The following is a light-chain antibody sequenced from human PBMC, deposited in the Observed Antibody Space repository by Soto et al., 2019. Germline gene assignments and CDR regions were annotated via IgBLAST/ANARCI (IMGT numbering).Light chain of an antibody. CDR2: DVS. V-gene: IGLV2-14*01. Sequence: QSALTQPASVSGSPGQSITISCTGTSSDVGGYNYVSWYPQRPGKAPKLVIYDVSNRPSRVSNRFSGSKSGNTASLTSSGLQAEDEAEYYCSSYTSSSTRVFGTGTKVTVL. J-gene: IGLJ1*01. CDR3: SSYTSSSTRV. CDR1: SSDVGGYNY.